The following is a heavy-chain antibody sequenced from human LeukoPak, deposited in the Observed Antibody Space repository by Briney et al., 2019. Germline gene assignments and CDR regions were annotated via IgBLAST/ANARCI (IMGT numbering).Heavy chain of an antibody. CDR3: ARDPQTDYGGAEFFLH. V-gene: IGHV3-30*19. CDR1: GFTFSSYG. CDR2: ISYDGTNK. D-gene: IGHD4-23*01. J-gene: IGHJ1*01. Sequence: PGGSLRLSCAASGFTFSSYGMHWVRQAPGKGLEWVAGISYDGTNKYYADAVKGRFTISRDNSKNMLYLQMNSLRPEDTAMYYCARDPQTDYGGAEFFLHWGQGTLVTISS.